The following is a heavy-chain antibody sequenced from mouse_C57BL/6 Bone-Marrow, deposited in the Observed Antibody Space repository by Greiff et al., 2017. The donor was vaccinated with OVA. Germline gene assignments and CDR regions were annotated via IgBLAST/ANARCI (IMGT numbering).Heavy chain of an antibody. CDR3: ARDANGYYAMDY. J-gene: IGHJ4*01. CDR1: GFTFSDFY. V-gene: IGHV7-1*01. Sequence: EVQVVESGGGLVQSGRSLRLSCATSGFTFSDFYMEWVRQAPGKGLEWIGASRNKANDYTTEYSASVKGRFIVSRDTSQSILYRQRNALRAEDTAIYYCARDANGYYAMDYWGQGTSVTVSS. CDR2: SRNKANDYTT.